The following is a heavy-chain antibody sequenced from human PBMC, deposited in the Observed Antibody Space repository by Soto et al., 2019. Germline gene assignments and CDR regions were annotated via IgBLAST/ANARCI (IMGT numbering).Heavy chain of an antibody. V-gene: IGHV4-39*01. D-gene: IGHD5-12*01. J-gene: IGHJ4*02. CDR2: ISYSGST. Sequence: QLQLQESGPGLVQPSETLSLTCTVSGVSISSHGYFWGWIRQPPGKGLEWIGMISYSGSTYYSPSLKSRVPISAATSKNQLSLRLSSVTAADTAVFHCMNYNSGWKYWGQGTVVTVSS. CDR3: MNYNSGWKY. CDR1: GVSISSHGYF.